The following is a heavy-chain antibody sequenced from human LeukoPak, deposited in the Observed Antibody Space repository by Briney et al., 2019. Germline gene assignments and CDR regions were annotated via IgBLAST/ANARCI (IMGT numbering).Heavy chain of an antibody. V-gene: IGHV3-49*04. J-gene: IGHJ5*02. CDR1: GFTSVDYA. CDR2: IRSKAYGGTT. D-gene: IGHD6-13*01. Sequence: PGRSLRLSCTASGFTSVDYAMSWVRQAPGKGLEWVGFIRSKAYGGTTEYAASVKGRFTISRDDSKSIAYLQMTSLKTEDTAVYYCTRAGGAAGIILGRWFDPWGQGTLVTVSS. CDR3: TRAGGAAGIILGRWFDP.